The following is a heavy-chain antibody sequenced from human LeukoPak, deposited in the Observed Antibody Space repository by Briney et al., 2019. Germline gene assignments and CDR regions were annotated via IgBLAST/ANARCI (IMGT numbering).Heavy chain of an antibody. CDR3: ASVYDYVQS. D-gene: IGHD3-16*01. CDR2: IYYTGTT. Sequence: SETLSLTCTVPGGSLNSGSYYWSWIRPPPGQGLEWIGYIYYTGTTNCNPSLKSRVTISVDTSKNQFSLKMSSVTAADTAVYYCASVYDYVQSWGQGTLVTVSS. J-gene: IGHJ4*02. V-gene: IGHV4-61*01. CDR1: GGSLNSGSYY.